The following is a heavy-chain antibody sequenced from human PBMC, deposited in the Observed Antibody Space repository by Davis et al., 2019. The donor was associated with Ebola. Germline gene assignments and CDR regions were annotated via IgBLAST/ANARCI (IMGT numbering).Heavy chain of an antibody. D-gene: IGHD3-3*01. V-gene: IGHV3-23*01. J-gene: IGHJ5*02. Sequence: GESLKISCAASGFTFSSYAMSWVRQAPGKGLEWVSAISGSGGSTYYADSVKGRFTISRDNSKNTLYLQMNSLRAEDTAVYYCAKDYETLEWLGWFDPWGQGTLVTVSS. CDR1: GFTFSSYA. CDR2: ISGSGGST. CDR3: AKDYETLEWLGWFDP.